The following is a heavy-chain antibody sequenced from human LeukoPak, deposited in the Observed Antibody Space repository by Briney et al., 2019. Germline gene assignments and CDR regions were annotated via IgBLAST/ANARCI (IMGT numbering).Heavy chain of an antibody. D-gene: IGHD3-10*01. CDR1: GLSISANS. J-gene: IGHJ4*02. CDR3: ARGARSSDY. CDR2: IYNSVTT. Sequence: PSGTLSLTCTVSGLSISANSWSWIRQPPGKGLEWIGYIYNSVTTNYNPSLTSRVTISVDTSKNQLSLKLSFATAADTAVYYCARGARSSDYWGQGTLVTVSS. V-gene: IGHV4-59*13.